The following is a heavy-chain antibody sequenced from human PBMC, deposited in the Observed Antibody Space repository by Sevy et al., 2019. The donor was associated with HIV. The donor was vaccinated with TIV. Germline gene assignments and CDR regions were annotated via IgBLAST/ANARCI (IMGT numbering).Heavy chain of an antibody. J-gene: IGHJ4*02. CDR2: ISVSDGKT. V-gene: IGHV1-18*01. D-gene: IGHD7-27*01. CDR3: AGMGGAGDRDY. CDR1: GYSFTSYD. Sequence: ASVKVSCKTSGYSFTSYDIAWVRQAPGQGLEWMGWISVSDGKTNYAQNFQGRVTMTTDTSTTTAYMELRSLRSDDTAVYYCAGMGGAGDRDYWGQGTLVTVSS.